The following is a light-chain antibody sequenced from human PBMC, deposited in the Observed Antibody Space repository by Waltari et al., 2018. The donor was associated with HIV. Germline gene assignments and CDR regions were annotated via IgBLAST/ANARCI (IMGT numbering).Light chain of an antibody. CDR3: AAWDDSLSGLV. CDR1: SSNIGSNY. Sequence: PSASGTPGQRVTISCSGSSSNIGSNYGYWYQQLPGTAPKLLIYRNNQRPSGVPDRFSGSKSGTSASLAISGLRSEDEADYYCAAWDDSLSGLVFGGGTKVTVL. J-gene: IGLJ3*02. V-gene: IGLV1-47*01. CDR2: RNN.